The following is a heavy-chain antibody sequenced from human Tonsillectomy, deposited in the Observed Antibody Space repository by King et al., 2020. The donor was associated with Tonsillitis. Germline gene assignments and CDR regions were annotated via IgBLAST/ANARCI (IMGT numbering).Heavy chain of an antibody. J-gene: IGHJ4*02. CDR2: ISGDGGTT. CDR1: GFTFDDYA. CDR3: AKDLTPEPPRVYPGQLLSTTPVC. D-gene: IGHD5/OR15-5a*01. Sequence: EVQLVESGGGVVQPGGSLRLSCAVSGFTFDDYAMHWVRQAPGKGLEWLSFISGDGGTTYFADSVKGRFTISRDNSKYSMFLQMNSMRTEDTALYYCAKDLTPEPPRVYPGQLLSTTPVCWGQGTLVTVSS. V-gene: IGHV3-43*02.